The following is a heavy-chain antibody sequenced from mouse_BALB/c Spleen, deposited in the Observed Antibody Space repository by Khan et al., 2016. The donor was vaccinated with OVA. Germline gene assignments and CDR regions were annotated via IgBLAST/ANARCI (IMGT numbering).Heavy chain of an antibody. CDR1: GYTFTDYI. D-gene: IGHD2-14*01. Sequence: QVQLQQSGPELVKPGASLKVSCKASGYTFTDYIIGWVKQSTRQGLEWIGDIFPGSDTPYYNEKFKDRATLTADKSANTAYMQLSSLTSDDSAVYFGANGGYSAFAYWGQGTLVTVSA. V-gene: IGHV1-77*01. CDR3: ANGGYSAFAY. J-gene: IGHJ3*01. CDR2: IFPGSDTP.